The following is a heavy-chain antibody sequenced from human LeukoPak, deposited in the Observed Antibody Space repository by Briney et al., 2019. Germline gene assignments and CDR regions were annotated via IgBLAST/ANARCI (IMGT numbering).Heavy chain of an antibody. CDR3: VTYYYDSSGYYWGEDY. Sequence: GGSLRLSCAASGFTFSSYAMHWVRQAPGKGLEWVAVISYDGSNKYYADSVKGRFTISRDNSKNTLYLQMNSLRAEDTAVYYCVTYYYDSSGYYWGEDYWGQGTLVTVSS. CDR1: GFTFSSYA. J-gene: IGHJ4*02. CDR2: ISYDGSNK. V-gene: IGHV3-30*04. D-gene: IGHD3-22*01.